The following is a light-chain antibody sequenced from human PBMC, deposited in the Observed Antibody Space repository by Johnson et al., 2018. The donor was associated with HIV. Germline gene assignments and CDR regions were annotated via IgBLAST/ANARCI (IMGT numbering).Light chain of an antibody. Sequence: QSVLTQPPSVSAAPGQKVTISCSGSSSNIGNKYVSWYQQLPGTAPKLLIYRNNQRPSGVPDRFSGSKSGTSASLAISGLQAEDEADYYCGTWDTSLSAGGVFGTGTRVTVL. V-gene: IGLV1-51*02. J-gene: IGLJ1*01. CDR3: GTWDTSLSAGGV. CDR1: SSNIGNKY. CDR2: RNN.